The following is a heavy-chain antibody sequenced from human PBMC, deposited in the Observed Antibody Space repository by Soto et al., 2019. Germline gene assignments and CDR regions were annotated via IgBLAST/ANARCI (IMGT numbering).Heavy chain of an antibody. J-gene: IGHJ6*02. CDR1: GYTFSNYG. CDR2: ISGYNGNT. D-gene: IGHD6-19*01. Sequence: ASVKVSCKTSGYTFSNYGINWVRQAPGQGLEWMGWISGYNGNTNYAQTVQGRVTMTTDTSTGTVYMELRSLKSDDTAIYYCSRFIMVGGWFDPNYYHGMDVWGQGTTVTVSS. CDR3: SRFIMVGGWFDPNYYHGMDV. V-gene: IGHV1-18*01.